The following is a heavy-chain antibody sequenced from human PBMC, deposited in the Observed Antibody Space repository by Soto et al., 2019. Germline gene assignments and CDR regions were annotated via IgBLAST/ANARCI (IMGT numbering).Heavy chain of an antibody. D-gene: IGHD3-16*02. CDR2: IYYSGST. CDR3: AALEAYWYFDL. V-gene: IGHV4-39*01. Sequence: QLQLQESGPGLVKPSETLSLTCTVSGGSISSSSYYWGWIRQPPGKGLEWIGSIYYSGSTYYNPSLKSRVTISVDTSKNQFSLKLSSVTAADTAVYYCAALEAYWYFDLWGRGTLVTVSS. J-gene: IGHJ2*01. CDR1: GGSISSSSYY.